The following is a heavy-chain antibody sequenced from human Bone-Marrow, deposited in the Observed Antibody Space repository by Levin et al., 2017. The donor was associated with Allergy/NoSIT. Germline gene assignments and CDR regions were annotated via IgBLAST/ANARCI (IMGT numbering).Heavy chain of an antibody. J-gene: IGHJ4*02. CDR2: ISSSGSTT. CDR3: AKTIYNWNYGGMHS. Sequence: GGSLKLSCAASGFTFSSYAMSWVRQAPGKGLEWVSVISSSGSTTYYADSVKGRFTISRDNSKNTLYLQMNSLSAEDTAVYYCAKTIYNWNYGGMHSWGQGTLVTVSS. CDR1: GFTFSSYA. D-gene: IGHD1-7*01. V-gene: IGHV3-23*01.